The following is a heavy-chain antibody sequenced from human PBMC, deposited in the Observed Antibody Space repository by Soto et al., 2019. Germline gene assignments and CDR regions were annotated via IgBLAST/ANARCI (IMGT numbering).Heavy chain of an antibody. CDR1: GGSVSSDTYY. V-gene: IGHV4-61*01. CDR3: ARGPTMTTYY. D-gene: IGHD4-17*01. CDR2: IFYSGST. Sequence: QVQLQESGPGLVKPSETLSLTCTVSGGSVSSDTYYWRWIRQPPGQGLEWIGYIFYSGSTDYNPSLKGRVTLSVDTSQNQCSLKLRSVTAADTAVYYCARGPTMTTYYWGQGTLVTVSS. J-gene: IGHJ4*02.